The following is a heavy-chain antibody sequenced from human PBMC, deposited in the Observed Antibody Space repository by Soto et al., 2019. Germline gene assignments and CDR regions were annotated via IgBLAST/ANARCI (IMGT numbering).Heavy chain of an antibody. J-gene: IGHJ4*02. CDR1: GGTFSSYR. CDR3: ARDSGAKLSSS. D-gene: IGHD6-13*01. CDR2: IVPIYRTA. V-gene: IGHV1-69*13. Sequence: SVKVSCKASGGTFSSYRFNWVRQARGQGLEWLGGIVPIYRTADYAQKFQGRVTITADESTRTVYLELSSLKSQDTALYYCARDSGAKLSSSWGQGTLVT.